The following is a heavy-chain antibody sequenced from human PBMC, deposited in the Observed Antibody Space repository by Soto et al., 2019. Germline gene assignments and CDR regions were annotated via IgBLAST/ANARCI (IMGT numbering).Heavy chain of an antibody. CDR1: GFTVISNY. J-gene: IGHJ5*02. D-gene: IGHD6-6*01. CDR2: IYSGGST. V-gene: IGHV3-66*01. CDR3: ARGGVAARRLWYNWSDP. Sequence: GALRLSCAASGFTVISNYMSWVRQAPGKGLEWVSVIYSGGSTYYADSVKGRFTISRDNSKNTLYLQMNSLRAEDTAVYYCARGGVAARRLWYNWSDPWGQGTLVTVSS.